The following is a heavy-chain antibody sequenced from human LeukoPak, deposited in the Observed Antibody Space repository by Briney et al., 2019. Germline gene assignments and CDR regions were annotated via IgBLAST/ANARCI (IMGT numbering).Heavy chain of an antibody. D-gene: IGHD2-21*02. Sequence: SETLSLTCAVYGGSFSGYYWSWIRQPPGKGLEWIGEINHSGSTNYNPSLKSRVTISVDTSKNQFSLKLSSVTAADTAVYYCARGLHIVVVTAYYYGMDVWGQGTTVNVSS. CDR1: GGSFSGYY. CDR3: ARGLHIVVVTAYYYGMDV. J-gene: IGHJ6*02. V-gene: IGHV4-34*01. CDR2: INHSGST.